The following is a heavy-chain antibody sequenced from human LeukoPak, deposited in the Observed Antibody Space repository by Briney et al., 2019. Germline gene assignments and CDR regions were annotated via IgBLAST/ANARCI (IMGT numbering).Heavy chain of an antibody. CDR1: GFTLSRYG. D-gene: IGHD6-6*01. J-gene: IGHJ3*02. V-gene: IGHV3-33*06. CDR2: ILLDGSKE. Sequence: GGSLRLSCVASGFTLSRYGMHWVRQAPGKGLEWVAVILLDGSKEFYTDSVKGRFTISRDNSKNMLYLQMNSLRAEDTAVYYCAKSIAARPNAFDIWGQGTMVTVSS. CDR3: AKSIAARPNAFDI.